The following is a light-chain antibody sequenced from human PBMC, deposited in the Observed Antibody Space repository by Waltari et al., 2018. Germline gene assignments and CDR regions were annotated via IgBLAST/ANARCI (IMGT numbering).Light chain of an antibody. V-gene: IGKV3-20*01. CDR3: QKYDFLPAT. CDR2: HAS. J-gene: IGKJ1*01. CDR1: QGVGKY. Sequence: EIVLTQSPGTLSLSPGERATLSCRASQGVGKYLAWYQQRPGRAPRLLLYHASIRATGIPDRFSGSGFGTDFSLTISRLGPEDFAVYYCQKYDFLPATFGQGTTVEIK.